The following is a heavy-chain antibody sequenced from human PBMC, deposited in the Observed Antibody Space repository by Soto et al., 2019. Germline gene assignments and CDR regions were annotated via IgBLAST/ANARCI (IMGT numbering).Heavy chain of an antibody. CDR3: ATTGTTVVTHDGMDV. CDR1: GYTFTGYY. CDR2: INPNSGGT. V-gene: IGHV1-2*04. Sequence: QVQLVQSGAEVKKPGASVKVSCKASGYTFTGYYMHWVRQAPGQGLEWMGWINPNSGGTNYAQKFQGWVTMTRDTSISTAYMELSRLRSDDTAVYYCATTGTTVVTHDGMDVWGQGTTVTVSS. J-gene: IGHJ6*02. D-gene: IGHD4-17*01.